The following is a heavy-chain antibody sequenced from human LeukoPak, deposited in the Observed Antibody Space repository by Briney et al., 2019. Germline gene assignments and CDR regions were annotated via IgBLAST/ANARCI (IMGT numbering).Heavy chain of an antibody. Sequence: SETLSLTCTVSGGSISSYYWSWIRQPPGKGLEWIGRIYTSGNTNYNPSLKSRVTISVDTSKNQFSLKLSSVTAADTAVYYCARDSSPLRYFDWFSYFDYRGQGTLVTVSS. CDR2: IYTSGNT. V-gene: IGHV4-4*08. CDR3: ARDSSPLRYFDWFSYFDY. D-gene: IGHD3-9*01. J-gene: IGHJ4*02. CDR1: GGSISSYY.